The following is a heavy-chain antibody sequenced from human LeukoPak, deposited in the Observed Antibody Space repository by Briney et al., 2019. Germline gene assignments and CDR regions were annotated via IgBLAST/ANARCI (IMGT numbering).Heavy chain of an antibody. D-gene: IGHD3-10*01. Sequence: ASVKVSCKASGGTFSSYAISWVRQAPGQGLEWMGGIIPIFGTANYAQKFQGRVTITADESTSTAYMELSSLRSEDTAVYYCARSSAELLWFGESWGQGTLVTVSS. CDR3: ARSSAELLWFGES. J-gene: IGHJ5*02. CDR1: GGTFSSYA. CDR2: IIPIFGTA. V-gene: IGHV1-69*13.